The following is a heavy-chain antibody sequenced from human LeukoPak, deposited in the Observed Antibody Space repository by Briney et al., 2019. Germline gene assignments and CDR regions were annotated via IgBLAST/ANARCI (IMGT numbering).Heavy chain of an antibody. V-gene: IGHV4-61*02. Sequence: SETLSLTCTVSSGSISSGSYYWSWIRQPAGKGPDWIGRIYTSGNTNYNPSLKSRVTISVDTSKNQFSLKLSPVTAADTAVYYCARELVDIVVVVGAMTQPYYFDYWGQGTLVTVSS. CDR1: SGSISSGSYY. CDR3: ARELVDIVVVVGAMTQPYYFDY. J-gene: IGHJ4*02. D-gene: IGHD2-15*01. CDR2: IYTSGNT.